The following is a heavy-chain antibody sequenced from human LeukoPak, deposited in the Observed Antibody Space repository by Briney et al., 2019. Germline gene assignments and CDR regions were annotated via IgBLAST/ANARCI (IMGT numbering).Heavy chain of an antibody. CDR1: GYTFTSYG. CDR3: ARPRDYGDYDGFDI. J-gene: IGHJ3*02. V-gene: IGHV1-2*02. CDR2: INPNSGDT. Sequence: GASVKVSCKASGYTFTSYGISWVRQAPGHGLEWMGWINPNSGDTKYVQKFQGRVTMTRVTSIRTAYLDLRRLRSDDTAVYYCARPRDYGDYDGFDIWGPGTMVRVSS. D-gene: IGHD4-17*01.